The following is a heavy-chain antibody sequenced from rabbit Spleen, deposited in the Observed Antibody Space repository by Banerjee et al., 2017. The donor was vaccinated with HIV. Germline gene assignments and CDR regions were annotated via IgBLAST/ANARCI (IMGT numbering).Heavy chain of an antibody. Sequence: QEQLVESGGGLVTPGGSLTLTCKASGFDFSSYGVSWVRQAPGKGLEWIGYIDPIFGSAYYASWVNGRFSISRENTQNTVSLQLNSLTAADTATYFCARGGGLWGPGTLVTVS. CDR2: IDPIFGSA. CDR1: GFDFSSYG. CDR3: ARGGGL. V-gene: IGHV1S47*01. J-gene: IGHJ4*01.